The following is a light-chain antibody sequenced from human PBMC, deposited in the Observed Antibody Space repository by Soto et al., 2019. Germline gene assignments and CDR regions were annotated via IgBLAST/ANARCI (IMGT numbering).Light chain of an antibody. CDR1: QSVSSTY. CDR2: GAS. V-gene: IGKV3-20*01. CDR3: QQFGSSPRT. J-gene: IGKJ1*01. Sequence: VLTQSRGTLSLSPGERATLSCRASQSVSSTYLAWYQLKPGQAPRLLIYGASSRATGIPDRFSGSGSGTDFTLTISRLEPEDFAVYYCQQFGSSPRTFGQGTKVEI.